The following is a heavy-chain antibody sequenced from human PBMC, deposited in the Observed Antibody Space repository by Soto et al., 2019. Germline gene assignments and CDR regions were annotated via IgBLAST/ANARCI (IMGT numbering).Heavy chain of an antibody. Sequence: GGSLRLSCAASGFTFSSYGMHWVRQAPGKGLEWVAVIWYDGSNKYYADSVKGRFTISRDNSKNTLYLQMNSLRAEDTAVYYCARGSSGGYSDYWGQGTLVTVSS. CDR2: IWYDGSNK. CDR1: GFTFSSYG. V-gene: IGHV3-33*01. J-gene: IGHJ4*02. CDR3: ARGSSGGYSDY. D-gene: IGHD6-6*01.